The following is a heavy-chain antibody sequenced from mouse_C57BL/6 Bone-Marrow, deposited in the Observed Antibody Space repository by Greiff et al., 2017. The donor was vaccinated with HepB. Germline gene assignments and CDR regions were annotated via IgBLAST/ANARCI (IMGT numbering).Heavy chain of an antibody. CDR2: INPDSSTI. J-gene: IGHJ3*01. Sequence: EADGVDFSRYWMSWVRRAPGKGLEWIGEINPDSSTINYAPSLKDKFIISRDNAKNTLYLQMSKVRSEDTALYYCARGDYDGGWFAYWGQGTLVTVSA. CDR3: ARGDYDGGWFAY. CDR1: GVDFSRYW. D-gene: IGHD2-4*01. V-gene: IGHV4-1*01.